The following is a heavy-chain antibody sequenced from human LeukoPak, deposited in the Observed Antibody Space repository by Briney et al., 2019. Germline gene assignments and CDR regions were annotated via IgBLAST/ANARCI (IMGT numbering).Heavy chain of an antibody. V-gene: IGHV3-21*01. D-gene: IGHD3-22*01. Sequence: GGSLRLSCAASGFTFSSYSMNWVRQAPGEGLEWVSSISSSSSYIYYADSVKGRFTISRDNAKNSLYLQMNSLRAEDTAVYYCARDCYDSSGYYYNRMFDYWGQGTLVTVSS. CDR1: GFTFSSYS. CDR2: ISSSSSYI. CDR3: ARDCYDSSGYYYNRMFDY. J-gene: IGHJ4*02.